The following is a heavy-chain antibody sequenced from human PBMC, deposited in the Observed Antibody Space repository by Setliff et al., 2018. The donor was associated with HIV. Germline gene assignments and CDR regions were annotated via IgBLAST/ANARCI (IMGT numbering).Heavy chain of an antibody. CDR3: ARTSKDIVEVSDANHYHHMDV. Sequence: SETLSLTCTVPGGSISSSSYYWGWIRQPPGKGLEWIGEIYHSGSTNYNPSLKSRVTISVDKSKNQFSLKLSSVTAADTAIYYCARTSKDIVEVSDANHYHHMDVWGRGTTVTVSS. CDR2: IYHSGST. D-gene: IGHD2-2*01. CDR1: GGSISSSSYY. J-gene: IGHJ6*03. V-gene: IGHV4-39*07.